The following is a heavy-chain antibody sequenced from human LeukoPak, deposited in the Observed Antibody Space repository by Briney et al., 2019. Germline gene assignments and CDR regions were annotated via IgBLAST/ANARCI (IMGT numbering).Heavy chain of an antibody. CDR1: GFTVSSNY. CDR2: IYSGGST. CDR3: AREGYYYDSSGYYHYFDY. D-gene: IGHD3-22*01. Sequence: PGGSLRLSCAASGFTVSSNYMSWVRQAPGKGLEWVSDIYSGGSTYYADSVKGRFTISRDNSKNTLYLQMNSLRAEDTAVYYCAREGYYYDSSGYYHYFDYWGQGTLVTVSS. J-gene: IGHJ4*02. V-gene: IGHV3-53*01.